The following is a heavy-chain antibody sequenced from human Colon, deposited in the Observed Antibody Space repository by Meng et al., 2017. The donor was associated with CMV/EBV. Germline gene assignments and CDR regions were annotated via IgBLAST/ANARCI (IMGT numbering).Heavy chain of an antibody. D-gene: IGHD3-22*01. Sequence: SETLSLTCTVSGGSISSGGYYWSWIRQHPGKGLEWIGYIYYSGSTYYNPSLKSRVTISVDTSKNQFSLKLSSVTAADTAVYYCARSRVQVVGRGYSTFDYWGQGTLVTVSS. CDR3: ARSRVQVVGRGYSTFDY. J-gene: IGHJ4*02. CDR1: GGSISSGGYY. V-gene: IGHV4-31*03. CDR2: IYYSGST.